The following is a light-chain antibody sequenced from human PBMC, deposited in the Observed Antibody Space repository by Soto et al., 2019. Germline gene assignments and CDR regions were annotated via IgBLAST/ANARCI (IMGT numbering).Light chain of an antibody. CDR1: QSISSW. V-gene: IGKV1-5*03. J-gene: IGKJ1*01. CDR2: KAS. Sequence: DIQMTQSPSTLSVSLGDRATISCRASQSISSWLAWYQQKPGKAPMLLIYKASSLDSGVPSRFSGSGSGTEFTLTISRLQPDDFATYYWQQYNSLRTFGQGTKVDI. CDR3: QQYNSLRT.